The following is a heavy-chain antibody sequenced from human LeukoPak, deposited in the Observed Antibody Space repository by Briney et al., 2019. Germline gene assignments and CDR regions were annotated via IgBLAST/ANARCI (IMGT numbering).Heavy chain of an antibody. CDR3: AVPDKEGDVYNLGY. Sequence: ASVTVSCKASGYTFTSYYIHWVRQAPGQGLEWMGIINPSGGSTSYAQKFQGRVTMTRDMSTSTVYMELSSLRSEDTAVYYCAVPDKEGDVYNLGYWGQGTLVTVSS. J-gene: IGHJ4*02. CDR1: GYTFTSYY. D-gene: IGHD5-24*01. V-gene: IGHV1-46*01. CDR2: INPSGGST.